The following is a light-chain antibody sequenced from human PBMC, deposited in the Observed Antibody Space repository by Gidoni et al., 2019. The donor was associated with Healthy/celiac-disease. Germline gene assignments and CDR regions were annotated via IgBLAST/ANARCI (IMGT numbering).Light chain of an antibody. Sequence: EIVLTQSPATRSLSPGERATLSCSASQSVSSYLAWYQQKPGQAPRLLIYDASNRATGIPARFSGSGSGTDFTLTISSLEPEDFAVYYCQQRSNWLTFGGXTKVEIK. CDR3: QQRSNWLT. CDR2: DAS. CDR1: QSVSSY. J-gene: IGKJ4*01. V-gene: IGKV3-11*01.